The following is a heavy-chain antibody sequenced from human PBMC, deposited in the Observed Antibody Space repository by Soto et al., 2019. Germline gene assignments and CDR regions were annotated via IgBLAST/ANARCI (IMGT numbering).Heavy chain of an antibody. CDR2: ISPRDSDT. V-gene: IGHV5-51*01. J-gene: IGHJ3*01. D-gene: IGHD1-26*01. CDR1: GYTFTTYW. CDR3: ARGRIVGNKVGAFDF. Sequence: EVQLVQSGGDVKESGESLKISCKASGYTFTTYWIAWVRQVPGKGLELMGMISPRDSDTRYSPSFQCQVLISVDKSINTAYLQWDTVRTTDVAMYYCARGRIVGNKVGAFDFWGQGTMVTAPS.